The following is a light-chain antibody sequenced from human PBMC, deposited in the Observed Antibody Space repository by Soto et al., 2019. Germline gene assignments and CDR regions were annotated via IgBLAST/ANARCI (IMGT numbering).Light chain of an antibody. J-gene: IGKJ1*01. CDR3: QQSYSTPVT. Sequence: DVQMIQSLCSMSASIGDRVTXTCRASQSISSYLNWYQQKPGKAPKLLIYAASSLQSGVPSRFSGSGSGTDFTLTISSLQPEDFATYYCQQSYSTPVTFSQGTKVDIK. CDR1: QSISSY. V-gene: IGKV1-39*01. CDR2: AAS.